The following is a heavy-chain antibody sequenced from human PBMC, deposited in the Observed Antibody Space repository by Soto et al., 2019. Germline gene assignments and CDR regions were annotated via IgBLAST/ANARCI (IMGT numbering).Heavy chain of an antibody. CDR2: ISGSGGST. CDR1: GFTFSSYA. V-gene: IGHV3-23*01. D-gene: IGHD6-19*01. J-gene: IGHJ6*03. CDR3: AKNQWQGGAQVYYMDV. Sequence: TGGSLRLSCAASGFTFSSYAMSWVRQAPGKGLEWVSAISGSGGSTYYADSMKGRFTISRDNSKNTLYLQMNSLRAEDTAVYYCAKNQWQGGAQVYYMDVWGKGTTVTVSS.